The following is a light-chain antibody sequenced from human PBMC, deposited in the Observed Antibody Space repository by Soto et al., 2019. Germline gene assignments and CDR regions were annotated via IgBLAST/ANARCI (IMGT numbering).Light chain of an antibody. J-gene: IGKJ2*01. CDR3: QQYGSSPPMYT. CDR1: QNINYN. V-gene: IGKV3-15*01. CDR2: GAY. Sequence: EIVMTQSPATLSVSPGERATLSCRASQNINYNLAWYQQRPGQPPTLLIYGAYTRATGIPDRFSGGGSGTEFTLTISRLEPEDFAVYYCQQYGSSPPMYTFGQGTKLEIK.